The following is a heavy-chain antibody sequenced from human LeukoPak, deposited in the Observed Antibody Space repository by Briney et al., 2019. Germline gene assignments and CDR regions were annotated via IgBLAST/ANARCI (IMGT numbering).Heavy chain of an antibody. J-gene: IGHJ4*02. CDR3: ARSSELPGFAY. CDR1: GGSISSSTYY. V-gene: IGHV4-39*01. CDR2: ISYSGST. Sequence: PSETLSLTCTVSGGSISSSTYYWGWIRQPPGKGLEWIGTISYSGSTYYNPSLKSRVTISVDTSKSQFPLKLSSVTAADTAVYYCARSSELPGFAYWGRGTLVTVSS. D-gene: IGHD1-26*01.